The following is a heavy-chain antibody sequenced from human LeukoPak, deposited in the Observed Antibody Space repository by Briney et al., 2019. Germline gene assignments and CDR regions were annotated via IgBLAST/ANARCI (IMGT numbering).Heavy chain of an antibody. Sequence: PSQTLSLTCTVSGGSISSSSSYWGWIRQPPGKGLEWIVSIRYSGKTYYNPSLKIRVTMSLDTSKNQFSLGLSSVTAADTAVYSCARHYYDSSGSAYYFDYWGQGSLVTVSS. D-gene: IGHD3-22*01. CDR3: ARHYYDSSGSAYYFDY. V-gene: IGHV4-39*01. J-gene: IGHJ4*02. CDR1: GGSISSSSSY. CDR2: IRYSGKT.